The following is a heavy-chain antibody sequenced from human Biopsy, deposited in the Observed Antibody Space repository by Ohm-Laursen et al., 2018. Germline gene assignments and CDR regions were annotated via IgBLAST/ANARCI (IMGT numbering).Heavy chain of an antibody. J-gene: IGHJ4*02. CDR3: AREGYCSRTSCYPDY. V-gene: IGHV3-74*01. Sequence: SLRLSCSASGYTFSSYWMHWVRQAPGKGLAWVSRINRDGSSTTYADSVKGRFTISRDSAKNTLYLQMNSLRAEDTAVYYCAREGYCSRTSCYPDYWGQGTLVTVSS. CDR1: GYTFSSYW. CDR2: INRDGSST. D-gene: IGHD2-2*01.